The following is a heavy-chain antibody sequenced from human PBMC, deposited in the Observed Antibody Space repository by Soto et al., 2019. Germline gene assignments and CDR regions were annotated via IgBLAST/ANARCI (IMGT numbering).Heavy chain of an antibody. D-gene: IGHD2-8*01. CDR1: GGSFSGYY. CDR3: ARDPIGYCTNGVCPYGMDV. Sequence: ETLSLTCAVYGGSFSGYYWSWIRQPPGKGLEWIGEINHSGSTNYNPSLKSRVTISVDTSKNQFSLKLSSVTAADTAVYYCARDPIGYCTNGVCPYGMDVWGQGTTVTVSS. J-gene: IGHJ6*02. CDR2: INHSGST. V-gene: IGHV4-34*01.